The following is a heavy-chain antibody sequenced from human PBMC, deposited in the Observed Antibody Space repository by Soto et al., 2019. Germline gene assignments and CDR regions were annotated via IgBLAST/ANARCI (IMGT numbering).Heavy chain of an antibody. J-gene: IGHJ4*02. D-gene: IGHD3-10*01. V-gene: IGHV3-33*01. CDR2: IWYDGSNK. CDR1: GFTFSSYG. Sequence: GGSLRLSCAASGFTFSSYGMHWVRQAPGKGLEWVAVIWYDGSNKYYADSVKGRFTISRDNSKNTLYLQMNSLRAEDTAVYYCASLGGSGKKGFDYWGQGTLVTVSS. CDR3: ASLGGSGKKGFDY.